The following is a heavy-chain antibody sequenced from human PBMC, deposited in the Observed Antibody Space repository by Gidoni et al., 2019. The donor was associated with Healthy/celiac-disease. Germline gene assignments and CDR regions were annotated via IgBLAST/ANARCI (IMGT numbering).Heavy chain of an antibody. CDR3: ARHLDLLVGQQLAYFDY. CDR1: GCTISSISYY. Sequence: QLQLQESGPGLVKPSETLSLTCTVSGCTISSISYYWGWIRQPPGKGLEWIGSIYYSGSTYYNPSLKSRVTISVDTSKNQFSLKLSSVTAADTAVYYCARHLDLLVGQQLAYFDYWGQGTLVTVSS. D-gene: IGHD6-13*01. J-gene: IGHJ4*02. V-gene: IGHV4-39*01. CDR2: IYYSGST.